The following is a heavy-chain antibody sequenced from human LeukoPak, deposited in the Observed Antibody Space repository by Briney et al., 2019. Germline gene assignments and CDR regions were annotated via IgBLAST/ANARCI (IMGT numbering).Heavy chain of an antibody. V-gene: IGHV7-4-1*02. CDR1: GYTFTSYA. Sequence: SSVKVSCKASGYTFTSYAMNWVRQAPGQGLEWMGWINTNTGNPTYAQGFTGRFVFSLDTSVSTAYLQISRLKAEDTAVYFCARDWGGWNQAYWGQGTLVTVSS. D-gene: IGHD1-1*01. CDR3: ARDWGGWNQAY. CDR2: INTNTGNP. J-gene: IGHJ4*02.